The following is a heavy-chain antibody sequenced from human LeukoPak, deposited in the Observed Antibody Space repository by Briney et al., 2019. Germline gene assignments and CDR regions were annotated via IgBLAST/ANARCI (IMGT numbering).Heavy chain of an antibody. J-gene: IGHJ5*02. CDR1: GYTLTELS. D-gene: IGHD1-14*01. CDR3: ATSPLTAPEPRRHADNWFDP. V-gene: IGHV1-24*01. Sequence: ASVKVSCKVSGYTLTELSMHWVRQAPGKGLEWMGGFDPEDGETIYAQKFQGRVTMTEDTSTDTAHMELSSLRSEDTAVYYCATSPLTAPEPRRHADNWFDPWGQGTLVTVSS. CDR2: FDPEDGET.